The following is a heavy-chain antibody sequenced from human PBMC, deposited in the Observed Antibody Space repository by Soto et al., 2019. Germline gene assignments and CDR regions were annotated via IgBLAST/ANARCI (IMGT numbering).Heavy chain of an antibody. CDR2: IYTSGST. D-gene: IGHD3-3*01. CDR3: ARMGDDFWNYGIDV. CDR1: VGSISSYY. V-gene: IGHV4-4*07. J-gene: IGHJ6*02. Sequence: PSETLSLTCTVSVGSISSYYWSWIRQPAGKGLEWIGRIYTSGSTNYNPSLKSRVTMSVDTSKNQFSLKLSSVTAADTAVYYCARMGDDFWNYGIDVWGQRTTVTVSS.